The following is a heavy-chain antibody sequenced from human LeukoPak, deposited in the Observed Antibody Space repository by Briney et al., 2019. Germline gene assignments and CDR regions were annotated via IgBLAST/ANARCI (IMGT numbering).Heavy chain of an antibody. D-gene: IGHD6-13*01. CDR2: INPSGGST. CDR1: GYTFTSYY. Sequence: ASVKVSCKASGYTFTSYYMHWVLQAPGQGLEWMGIINPSGGSTSYAQKFQGRVTMTRDTSTSTVYMELSSLRSEDTAVYYCARETAAGTTTISQAFDYWGQGTLVIVSS. V-gene: IGHV1-46*03. J-gene: IGHJ4*02. CDR3: ARETAAGTTTISQAFDY.